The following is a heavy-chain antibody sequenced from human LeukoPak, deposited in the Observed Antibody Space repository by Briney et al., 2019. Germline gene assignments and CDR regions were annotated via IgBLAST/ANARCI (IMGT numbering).Heavy chain of an antibody. CDR3: AREGYYYDNTGYPRLFDY. D-gene: IGHD3-22*01. CDR2: IDGDGSIT. Sequence: GGSLILCWVDAGRFFSKYWRHWVRQVGGKGLAWVARIDGDGSITSSADSVKGRFTISRDNAKKTQYLEMKGLSADDTAVYYCAREGYYYDNTGYPRLFDYWGQGTLVAVSS. J-gene: IGHJ4*02. V-gene: IGHV3-74*01. CDR1: GRFFSKYW.